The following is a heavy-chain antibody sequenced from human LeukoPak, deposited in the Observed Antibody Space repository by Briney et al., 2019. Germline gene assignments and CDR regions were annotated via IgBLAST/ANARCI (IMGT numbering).Heavy chain of an antibody. J-gene: IGHJ4*02. D-gene: IGHD1-26*01. CDR1: GYSFTSYW. CDR3: ARLTGSYSDY. Sequence: GESLKISCKGSGYSFTSYWIGWVRRMPGEGLEWMGIIYPRDSDTRYSPSFQGQVTISADKSISTAYLQWSSLKASDTAIYYCARLTGSYSDYWGQGTLVTVSS. V-gene: IGHV5-51*01. CDR2: IYPRDSDT.